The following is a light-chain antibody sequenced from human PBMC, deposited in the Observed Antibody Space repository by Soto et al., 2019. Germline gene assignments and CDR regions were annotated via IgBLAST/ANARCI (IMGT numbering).Light chain of an antibody. J-gene: IGKJ2*01. CDR3: QQYRNFPYT. CDR2: WAS. CDR1: QSVLYSSNNKNY. V-gene: IGKV4-1*01. Sequence: DIVMTQSPDSLAVSLGERATINCKSSQSVLYSSNNKNYVAWYQHKPGQPPKLLISWASTRESGVPDRFSGSESGTDFTLTISSLQAEDVAVYWCQQYRNFPYTFGQGTKLEIK.